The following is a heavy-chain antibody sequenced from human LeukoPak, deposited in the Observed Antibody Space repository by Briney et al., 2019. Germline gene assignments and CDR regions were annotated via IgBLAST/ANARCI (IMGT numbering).Heavy chain of an antibody. Sequence: PSETLSLTCTVSGGSISSYYWSWIRQPPGKGLEWTGYIYYSGSTNYNPSLKSRVTISVDTSKNQFSLKLSSVTAADTAVYYCARLAYYYDSSGYFESVYYFDYWGQGTLVTVSS. CDR2: IYYSGST. J-gene: IGHJ4*02. CDR3: ARLAYYYDSSGYFESVYYFDY. V-gene: IGHV4-59*08. CDR1: GGSISSYY. D-gene: IGHD3-22*01.